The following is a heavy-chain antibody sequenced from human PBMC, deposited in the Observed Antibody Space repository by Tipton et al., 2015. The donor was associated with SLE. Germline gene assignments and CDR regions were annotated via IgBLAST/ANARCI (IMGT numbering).Heavy chain of an antibody. CDR2: IYPGDAGT. D-gene: IGHD2-15*01. Sequence: QLVQSGAEVKKPGESLKISCKTSGYSFTTYWIGWVRQMPGKGLEWMGIIYPGDAGTRYSPSFQGQVTISADKSISTAYLQWSSPKAEDTAIYFCARGFCGGAGCYVALEYWGHGALVIVSS. V-gene: IGHV5-51*03. CDR1: GYSFTTYW. CDR3: ARGFCGGAGCYVALEY. J-gene: IGHJ4*01.